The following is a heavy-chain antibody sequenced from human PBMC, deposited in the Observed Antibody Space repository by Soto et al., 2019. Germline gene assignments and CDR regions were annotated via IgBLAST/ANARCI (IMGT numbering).Heavy chain of an antibody. CDR3: ARRGGYCSSTSCRPGWFDP. CDR2: INPNSGGT. V-gene: IGHV1-2*02. D-gene: IGHD2-2*01. J-gene: IGHJ5*02. Sequence: QVQLVQSGAEVKKPGASVKVSCKASGYTFTGYYMHWVRQAPGQGLEWMGWINPNSGGTNYAQKFQGRVTMPRDTSISTAYMELSRLRSDDTAVYYCARRGGYCSSTSCRPGWFDPWGQGTLVTVSS. CDR1: GYTFTGYY.